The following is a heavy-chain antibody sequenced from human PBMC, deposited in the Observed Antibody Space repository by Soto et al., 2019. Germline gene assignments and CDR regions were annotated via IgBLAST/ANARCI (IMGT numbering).Heavy chain of an antibody. D-gene: IGHD6-13*01. J-gene: IGHJ5*02. CDR3: ARVSSGWYEWFDP. Sequence: QVQLVQSGAEVKKPGSSVKVSCKASGGTFSSYTISWVRQAPGQGLEWMGRIIPILGIANYAQKFQGRVTITADKSTSTAYLELSSLRSEDTAVYYCARVSSGWYEWFDPWGQGTLVTVSS. CDR2: IIPILGIA. CDR1: GGTFSSYT. V-gene: IGHV1-69*02.